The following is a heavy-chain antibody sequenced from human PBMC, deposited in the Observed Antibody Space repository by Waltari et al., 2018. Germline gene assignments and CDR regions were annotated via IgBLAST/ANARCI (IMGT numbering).Heavy chain of an antibody. CDR1: GDYITNTNYP. CDR2: IFFNGTS. V-gene: IGHV4-39*07. J-gene: IGHJ4*02. D-gene: IGHD3-9*01. Sequence: QLQLQESGPGLVMPSETRSLACTASGDYITNTNYPSAWIRQPPGTGLQWIATIFFNGTSYYNPSLKSRVLISVDTSKNQFSLRVTSVTVADTAVYFCARRVGDVLTGWPEFFDYWGQGNMVIVSP. CDR3: ARRVGDVLTGWPEFFDY.